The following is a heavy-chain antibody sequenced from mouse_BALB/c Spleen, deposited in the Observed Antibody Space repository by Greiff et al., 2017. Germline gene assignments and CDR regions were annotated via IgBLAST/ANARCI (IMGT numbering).Heavy chain of an antibody. D-gene: IGHD1-1*01. V-gene: IGHV5-17*02. CDR2: ISSGSSTI. Sequence: DVKLVESGGGLVQPGGSRKLSCAASGFTFSSFGMHWVRQAPEKGLEWVAYISSGSSTIYYADTVKGRFTISRDNPKNTLFLQMTSLRSEDTAMYYCARDWDYYGSSYGYYFDYWGQGTTLTVSS. J-gene: IGHJ2*01. CDR3: ARDWDYYGSSYGYYFDY. CDR1: GFTFSSFG.